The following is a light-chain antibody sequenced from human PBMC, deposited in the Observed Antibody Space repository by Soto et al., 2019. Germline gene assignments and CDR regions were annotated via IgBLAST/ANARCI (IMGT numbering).Light chain of an antibody. Sequence: QSVLTQPPSVSGAPGQRFTLSCTGSSSNIGAGYDVHWYQQLPGTAPKLLIYGNSDRPSGVPDRFSGSKSDTSDSLAITGLQAEDEADYCCQSYDNSLSAFVFGTGTKLTVL. V-gene: IGLV1-40*01. CDR1: SSNIGAGYD. CDR2: GNS. CDR3: QSYDNSLSAFV. J-gene: IGLJ1*01.